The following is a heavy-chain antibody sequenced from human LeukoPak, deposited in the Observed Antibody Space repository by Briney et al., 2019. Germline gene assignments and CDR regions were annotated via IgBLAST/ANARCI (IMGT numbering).Heavy chain of an antibody. CDR3: ASPHYGSGSYYDY. D-gene: IGHD3-10*01. Sequence: SETLSLTCTVSGGSISSYYWGWIRQPPGKGLEWIGSIYHSGSTYYNPSLKSRVTISVDTSKNQFSLKLSSVTAADTAVYYCASPHYGSGSYYDYWGQGTLVTVSS. V-gene: IGHV4-38-2*02. CDR1: GGSISSYY. CDR2: IYHSGST. J-gene: IGHJ4*02.